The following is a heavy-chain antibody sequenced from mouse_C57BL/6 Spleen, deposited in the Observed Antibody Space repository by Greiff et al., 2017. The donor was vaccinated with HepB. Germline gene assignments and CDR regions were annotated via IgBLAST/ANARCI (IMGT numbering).Heavy chain of an antibody. Sequence: QVQLQQPGAELVKPGASVKLSCKASGYTFTSYWMQWVKQRPGQGLEWIGEIDPSDSYTNYNQKFKGKATLTVDTSSSTAYMQLSSLTSEDSAVYYCASGFAYWGQETLVTVSA. CDR2: IDPSDSYT. J-gene: IGHJ3*01. CDR1: GYTFTSYW. V-gene: IGHV1-50*01. CDR3: ASGFAY.